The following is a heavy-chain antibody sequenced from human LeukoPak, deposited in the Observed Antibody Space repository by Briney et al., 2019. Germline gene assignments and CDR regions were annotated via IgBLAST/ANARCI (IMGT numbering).Heavy chain of an antibody. Sequence: PGRSLRLSCAESGLTFSSYGIHWVRQAPGKRLEWVAVIWYDGSNKYYADSVKGRFTISRDNSKNTLYLQMNSLRDEDTAVYYCAKESVELPYFDYWGQGTLVTVSS. D-gene: IGHD1-26*01. CDR3: AKESVELPYFDY. J-gene: IGHJ4*02. V-gene: IGHV3-33*06. CDR1: GLTFSSYG. CDR2: IWYDGSNK.